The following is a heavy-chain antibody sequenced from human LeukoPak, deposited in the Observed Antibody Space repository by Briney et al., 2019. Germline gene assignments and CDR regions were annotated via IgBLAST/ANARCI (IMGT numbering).Heavy chain of an antibody. V-gene: IGHV4-30-2*01. D-gene: IGHD6-13*01. Sequence: SETLSLTCAVSGGSISSGGYSWSWIRQPPGKGLEWIGYIYHSGSTYYNPSPKSRVTISVDRSKNQFSLKLSSVTAVDTAVYYCARGEGSSWYQLDYWGQGTLVTVSS. CDR1: GGSISSGGYS. J-gene: IGHJ4*02. CDR2: IYHSGST. CDR3: ARGEGSSWYQLDY.